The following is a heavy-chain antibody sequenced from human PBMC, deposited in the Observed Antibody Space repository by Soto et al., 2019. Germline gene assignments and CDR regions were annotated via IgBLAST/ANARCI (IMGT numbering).Heavy chain of an antibody. V-gene: IGHV5-51*01. Sequence: GESLKISCKGSGYSFTSYWIGWVRQMPGKGLEWMGIIYPGDSDTRYSPSFQGQVTISADKSISTAYLQWSSLKASDTAMYYCARQNDGVYYSFGMDVGGQGTTDTVSS. J-gene: IGHJ6*02. CDR1: GYSFTSYW. D-gene: IGHD3-16*01. CDR2: IYPGDSDT. CDR3: ARQNDGVYYSFGMDV.